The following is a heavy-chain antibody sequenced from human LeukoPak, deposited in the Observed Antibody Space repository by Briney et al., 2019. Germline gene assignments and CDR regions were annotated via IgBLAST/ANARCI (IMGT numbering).Heavy chain of an antibody. CDR2: IYYSGST. CDR1: GGSISSGDYY. J-gene: IGHJ4*02. Sequence: PSETLSLTCTVSGGSISSGDYYWSWIRQPPGKGLEWIGYIYYSGSTYYNPSLKSRVTISVDTSKNQFSLKLSSVTAADTAVYYCARSLITIFGVVPYYFDYWGQGTLVTVSS. CDR3: ARSLITIFGVVPYYFDY. V-gene: IGHV4-30-4*08. D-gene: IGHD3-3*01.